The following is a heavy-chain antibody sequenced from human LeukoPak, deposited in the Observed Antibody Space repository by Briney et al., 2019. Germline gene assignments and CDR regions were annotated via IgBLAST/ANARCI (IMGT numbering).Heavy chain of an antibody. CDR3: ATDDLDYVPV. D-gene: IGHD3-16*01. CDR2: ISFDGTNK. J-gene: IGHJ4*02. Sequence: TEGSLRLSCATSGFTFSNYGMHWVRQAPGKGLEWVAVISFDGTNKYYSDSVKGRFTVSRDNSKNTLYLQMNSLRVEDTAVYYCATDDLDYVPVWGQGTLVTVSS. V-gene: IGHV3-33*01. CDR1: GFTFSNYG.